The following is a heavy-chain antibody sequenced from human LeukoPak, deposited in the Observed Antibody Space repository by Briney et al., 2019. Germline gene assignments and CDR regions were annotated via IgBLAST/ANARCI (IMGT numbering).Heavy chain of an antibody. V-gene: IGHV1-2*02. CDR3: ARVRYCTNGVCPYYFDY. CDR2: IDPNSGGT. J-gene: IGHJ4*02. D-gene: IGHD2-8*01. Sequence: ASVTVSFTATAYTFTVYYFHWVRQAPGQGLEWMGWIDPNSGGTKYAQRFQGRVTMTTDTSISTAYMELSRLTSDDTAVYYCARVRYCTNGVCPYYFDYGGQGTLVTVS. CDR1: AYTFTVYY.